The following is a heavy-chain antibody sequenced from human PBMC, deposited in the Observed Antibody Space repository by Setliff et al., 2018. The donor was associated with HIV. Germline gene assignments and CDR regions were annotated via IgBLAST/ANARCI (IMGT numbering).Heavy chain of an antibody. Sequence: ASVKVSCKASGYTFTNYAISWVRQAPGQGLEWMGWISTYIGNSNYAQKFQGRVTMTTDTSTNTAYMELRSLRSEDTAIYYCASSTITIFGVVPYYFDYWGQGTLVTVSS. CDR2: ISTYIGNS. D-gene: IGHD3-3*01. J-gene: IGHJ4*02. CDR3: ASSTITIFGVVPYYFDY. CDR1: GYTFTNYA. V-gene: IGHV1-18*01.